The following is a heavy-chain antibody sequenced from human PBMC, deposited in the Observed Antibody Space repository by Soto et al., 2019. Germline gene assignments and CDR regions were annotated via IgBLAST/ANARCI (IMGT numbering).Heavy chain of an antibody. D-gene: IGHD6-13*01. J-gene: IGHJ4*02. CDR2: ISSSSSYI. V-gene: IGHV3-21*04. CDR1: GFTFSSYS. CDR3: AKPPGYSSSWYVSDY. Sequence: GGSLRLSCAASGFTFSSYSMNWVRQAPGKGLEWVSSISSSSSYIYYADSVKGRFTISRDNAKNSLYLQMNSLRAEDTAVYFCAKPPGYSSSWYVSDYWGQGTLVTVSS.